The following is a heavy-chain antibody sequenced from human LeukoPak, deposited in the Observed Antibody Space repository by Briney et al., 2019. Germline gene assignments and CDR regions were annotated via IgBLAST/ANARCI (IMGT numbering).Heavy chain of an antibody. CDR2: IGSSGSLT. V-gene: IGHV3-48*03. CDR1: GFAFSTYE. J-gene: IGHJ4*02. D-gene: IGHD3-22*01. Sequence: GRSLRLSCAASGFAFSTYEMIWVRQAPGKEPEWVSYIGSSGSLTYYADSVKGRFTVSRDNAKNSLYLQMNSLRVEDTAIYYCARDSLHDYGGSGYGYYFDYWGQGTLVTVSS. CDR3: ARDSLHDYGGSGYGYYFDY.